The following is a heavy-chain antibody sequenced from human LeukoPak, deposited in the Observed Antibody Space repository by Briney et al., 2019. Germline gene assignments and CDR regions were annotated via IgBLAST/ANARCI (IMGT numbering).Heavy chain of an antibody. J-gene: IGHJ5*02. CDR2: ISGSGGST. D-gene: IGHD2-8*02. Sequence: GGSLRLSCTVSGFTVTSNSMSWVRQAPGKGLEWVSAISGSGGSTYYADSVKGRFTISRDNSKNTLYLQMNSLRAEDTAVYYCAEDSTLFLLKWFDPWGQGTLVTVSS. CDR1: GFTVTSNS. V-gene: IGHV3-23*01. CDR3: AEDSTLFLLKWFDP.